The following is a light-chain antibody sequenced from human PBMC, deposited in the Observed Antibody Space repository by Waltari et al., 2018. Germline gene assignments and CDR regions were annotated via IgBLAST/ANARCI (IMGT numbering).Light chain of an antibody. CDR3: QQYNNWLYT. CDR2: GSS. J-gene: IGKJ2*01. V-gene: IGKV3-15*01. CDR1: QSVSSN. Sequence: EIVMTQSPATLSVSPGERATLSCRASQSVSSNLAWYQQKPGQAPRLLIYGSSTRATGIPAMFSGSGSGTEFTLTISSLQSEDFAVYYCQQYNNWLYTFGQGTKLEIK.